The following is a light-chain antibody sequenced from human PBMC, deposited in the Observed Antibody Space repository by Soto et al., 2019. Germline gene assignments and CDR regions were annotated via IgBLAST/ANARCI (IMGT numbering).Light chain of an antibody. Sequence: EIVLTQSPGTLSLSPGERATLSCRASQSVSSNYLAWYRQIPGQAPRLLLYSASNRATGIPDRFSGSGSGTDFTLTISRLEPEDFAVYYCQQYGSSLLTFGGGTKVQIK. J-gene: IGKJ4*01. CDR3: QQYGSSLLT. CDR1: QSVSSNY. CDR2: SAS. V-gene: IGKV3-20*01.